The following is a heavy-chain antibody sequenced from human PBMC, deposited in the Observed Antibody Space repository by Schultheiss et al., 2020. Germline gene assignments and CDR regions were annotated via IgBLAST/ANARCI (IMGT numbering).Heavy chain of an antibody. J-gene: IGHJ1*01. CDR1: GGSISSGGYY. CDR3: ARQGYGDYVSHFQH. D-gene: IGHD4-17*01. Sequence: SETLSLTCTVSGGSISSGGYYWSWIRQHPGKGLEWIGYIYYSGSTYYNPSLKSRVTISVDTSKNQFSLKLSSVTAADTAVYYCARQGYGDYVSHFQHWGQGTLVTVSS. V-gene: IGHV4-39*01. CDR2: IYYSGST.